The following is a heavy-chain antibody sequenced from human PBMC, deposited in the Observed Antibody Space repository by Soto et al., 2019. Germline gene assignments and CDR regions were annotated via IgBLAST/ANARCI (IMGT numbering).Heavy chain of an antibody. CDR3: ARDARNWKRDPYYYYGMDV. J-gene: IGHJ6*02. Sequence: GGSLRLSCAASGFTFSSYSMNWVRQAPGKGLEWVSYISSSSSTIYYADSVKGRFTISRDNAKNSLYLQMNSLRDEDTAVYYCARDARNWKRDPYYYYGMDVWGQGTTVTVSS. V-gene: IGHV3-48*02. D-gene: IGHD1-1*01. CDR1: GFTFSSYS. CDR2: ISSSSSTI.